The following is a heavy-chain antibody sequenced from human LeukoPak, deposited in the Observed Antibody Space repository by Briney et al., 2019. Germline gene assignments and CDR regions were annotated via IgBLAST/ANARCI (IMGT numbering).Heavy chain of an antibody. J-gene: IGHJ4*02. D-gene: IGHD2-2*02. CDR1: GGSISSGGYY. CDR2: IYTSGST. Sequence: SQTLSLTCTVSGGSISSGGYYWSWIRQPAGKGLEWIGRIYTSGSTNYNPSLKSRVTISVDTSKNQFSLKLSSVTAADTAVYYCAREGPPGCSSTSCYTDYWGQGTLVTVSS. V-gene: IGHV4-61*02. CDR3: AREGPPGCSSTSCYTDY.